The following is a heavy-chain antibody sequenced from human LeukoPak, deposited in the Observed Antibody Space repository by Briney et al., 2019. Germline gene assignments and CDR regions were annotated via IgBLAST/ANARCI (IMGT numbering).Heavy chain of an antibody. J-gene: IGHJ5*02. CDR2: INPNSGGT. CDR1: GYAFTGYY. D-gene: IGHD2-2*01. Sequence: GASVKVSCKASGYAFTGYYMHWVRQAPGQGLEWMGWINPNSGGTNYAQKFQGRVTMTRDTSISTAYMELSRLRSDDTAVYYCARAPRYCSSTSCLYNWFDPWGQGTLVTVFS. CDR3: ARAPRYCSSTSCLYNWFDP. V-gene: IGHV1-2*02.